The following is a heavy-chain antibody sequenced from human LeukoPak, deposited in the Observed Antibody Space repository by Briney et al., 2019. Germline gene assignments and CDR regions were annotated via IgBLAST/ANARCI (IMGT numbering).Heavy chain of an antibody. CDR3: AKDIGSGWYYFDY. CDR1: GFTFGSYA. J-gene: IGHJ4*02. D-gene: IGHD6-19*01. Sequence: GGSLRLSCAASGFTFGSYAMSWVRQAPGKGLEWVSGISSSGGTTYYADSVKGRFTISRDNSENTLYLQMNSLRAEDTAVYYCAKDIGSGWYYFDYWGQGTLVTVSS. V-gene: IGHV3-23*01. CDR2: ISSSGGTT.